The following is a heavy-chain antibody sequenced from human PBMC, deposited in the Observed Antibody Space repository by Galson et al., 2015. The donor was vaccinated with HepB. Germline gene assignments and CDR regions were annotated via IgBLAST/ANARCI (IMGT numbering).Heavy chain of an antibody. Sequence: SLRLSCAGSGFNSSIFWMSWVRQAPGKGLEWVANIKQDGREKYYVGPVKGRFTISRDNAGNSLYLQMNSLRGEDTALYYCARSSGGYFDSWGQGILVTASS. V-gene: IGHV3-7*01. CDR3: ARSSGGYFDS. J-gene: IGHJ4*02. D-gene: IGHD1-26*01. CDR1: GFNSSIFW. CDR2: IKQDGREK.